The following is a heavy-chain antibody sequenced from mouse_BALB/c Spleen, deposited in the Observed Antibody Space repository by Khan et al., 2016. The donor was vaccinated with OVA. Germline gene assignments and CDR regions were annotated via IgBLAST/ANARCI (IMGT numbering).Heavy chain of an antibody. Sequence: EVQLQESGPELMKPGASVKISCKASGYSFTSYYIHWVMQSHGTSLEWIGYIDPFSGGTTYNQKFKGKATLTVDKSSSTAYTHLTNLTSEDSAVYYGTRHGYVAWFSYWGQGTLVTVSA. CDR3: TRHGYVAWFSY. V-gene: IGHV1S135*01. CDR1: GYSFTSYY. D-gene: IGHD2-2*01. CDR2: IDPFSGGT. J-gene: IGHJ3*01.